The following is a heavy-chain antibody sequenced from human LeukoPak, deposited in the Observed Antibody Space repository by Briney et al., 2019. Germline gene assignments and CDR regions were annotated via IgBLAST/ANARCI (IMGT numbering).Heavy chain of an antibody. D-gene: IGHD1-26*01. CDR2: MNPNSGNT. J-gene: IGHJ6*02. Sequence: ASVKVSCKASGYTFTSYDINWVRQATGQGLEWMGWMNPNSGNTGYAQKFQGRVTMTRNTSISTAYMELSSLRSEDTAAYYCARVVSNSGSYFHYYYGMDAWGHGTTVTAS. CDR3: ARVVSNSGSYFHYYYGMDA. V-gene: IGHV1-8*01. CDR1: GYTFTSYD.